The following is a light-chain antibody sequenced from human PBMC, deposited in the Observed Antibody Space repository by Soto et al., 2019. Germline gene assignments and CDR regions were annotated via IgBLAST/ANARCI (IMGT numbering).Light chain of an antibody. J-gene: IGKJ2*01. CDR1: QGIGSY. CDR2: AAS. V-gene: IGKV1-39*01. Sequence: IQLTQSPSSLSASVGDRVTITCRASQGIGSYLAWYQQKPGEAPKLLIFAASTLQSGVPSRFSGSGSGTDFTLTISSLQPEDFATYFCQQSYTTPVYSFGQGTKVDIK. CDR3: QQSYTTPVYS.